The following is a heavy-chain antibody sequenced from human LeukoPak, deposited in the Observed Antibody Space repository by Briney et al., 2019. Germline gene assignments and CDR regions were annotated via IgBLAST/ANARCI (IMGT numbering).Heavy chain of an antibody. CDR1: GGTFSNYA. CDR2: IIPIFGTS. V-gene: IGHV1-69*05. CDR3: ARQAFGGYCSSTTCSGPRWFDP. J-gene: IGHJ5*02. D-gene: IGHD2-2*01. Sequence: SVKVSCKASGGTFSNYAINWVRQAPGQGLEWMGGIIPIFGTSNYAQKFQGRVTFSTDESTTTAYMELSSLRSEDTAVYYCARQAFGGYCSSTTCSGPRWFDPWGQGTLVTVSS.